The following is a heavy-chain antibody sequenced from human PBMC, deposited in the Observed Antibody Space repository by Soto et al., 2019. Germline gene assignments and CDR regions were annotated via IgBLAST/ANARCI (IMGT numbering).Heavy chain of an antibody. J-gene: IGHJ4*01. Sequence: SETLSLTCTVSGGSISSYYWSWIRQPPGKGLEWIGYIYYSGSTNYNPSLKSRVTISVDTSKNQFSLKLSSVTAADTAVYYCTTDSLFTGEVVRFDFWGHGTLVTVSS. V-gene: IGHV4-59*12. CDR3: TTDSLFTGEVVRFDF. CDR1: GGSISSYY. D-gene: IGHD7-27*01. CDR2: IYYSGST.